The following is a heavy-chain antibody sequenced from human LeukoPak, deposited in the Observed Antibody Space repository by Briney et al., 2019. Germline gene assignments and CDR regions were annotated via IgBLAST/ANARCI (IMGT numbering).Heavy chain of an antibody. D-gene: IGHD3-22*01. CDR1: GYTFTSYY. V-gene: IGHV1-46*01. J-gene: IGHJ4*02. CDR3: ARDLTYYDSSGTGFYFDY. Sequence: APVKVSCKASGYTFTSYYMHWVRQAPGQGLEWMGIINPSGGSTSYAQKFQGRVTMTRDTSTSTVYMELSSLRSEDTAVYYCARDLTYYDSSGTGFYFDYWGQGTLVTVSS. CDR2: INPSGGST.